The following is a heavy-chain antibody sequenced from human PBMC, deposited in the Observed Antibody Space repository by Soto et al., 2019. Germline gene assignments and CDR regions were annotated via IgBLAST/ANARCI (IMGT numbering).Heavy chain of an antibody. J-gene: IGHJ4*02. V-gene: IGHV3-30*03. CDR1: GFTFSSYG. CDR3: AREAGTVSFDY. CDR2: ISYDGNNK. D-gene: IGHD4-4*01. Sequence: QVQLVESGGGVVQPGRSLRLSCAASGFTFSSYGMHWVRQAPGKGLEWVAVISYDGNNKYYAGSVKGRFTISRDNSKNTLYLQTTFLRSEDTAVYHCAREAGTVSFDYWGQGTLVTVSS.